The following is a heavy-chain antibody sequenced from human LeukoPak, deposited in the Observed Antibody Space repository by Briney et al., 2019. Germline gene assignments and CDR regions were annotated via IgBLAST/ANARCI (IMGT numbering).Heavy chain of an antibody. CDR3: ARPYSSSWPDWYFDL. D-gene: IGHD6-13*01. CDR2: ISSSSSTI. J-gene: IGHJ2*01. V-gene: IGHV3-48*04. CDR1: RFTFSSYS. Sequence: GGSLRLSCAASRFTFSSYSMNWVRQAPGKGLEWVAYISSSSSTIYYADSVKGRFTISRDNAKNSLYLQMNSLRAEDTAVYYCARPYSSSWPDWYFDLWGRGTLVTVSS.